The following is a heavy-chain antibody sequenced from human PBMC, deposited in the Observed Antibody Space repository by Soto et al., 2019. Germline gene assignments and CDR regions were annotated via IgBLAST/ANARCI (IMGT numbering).Heavy chain of an antibody. CDR3: ARDRWYSSSSAYYYYGMDV. CDR1: GGTFSSYA. D-gene: IGHD6-13*01. V-gene: IGHV1-69*13. J-gene: IGHJ6*02. CDR2: IIPIFGTA. Sequence: GASVMVSCKASGGTFSSYAISWVRQAPGQGLEWMGGIIPIFGTANYAQKFQGRVTITADESTSTAYMELSSLRSEDTAVYYCARDRWYSSSSAYYYYGMDVWGQGTTVTVSS.